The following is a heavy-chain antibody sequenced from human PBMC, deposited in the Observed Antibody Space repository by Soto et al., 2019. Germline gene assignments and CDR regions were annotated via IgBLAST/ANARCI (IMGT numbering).Heavy chain of an antibody. Sequence: GGSLRLSCEGSGFTFSDYYISWIRQAPGKGLEWISYSSNSGTFSRYADSVKGRFSISRDNTKNLLYLQMNSLGAEDTAVYYCARSGDNYNRLDYWGQGTPVTVSS. D-gene: IGHD1-1*01. CDR3: ARSGDNYNRLDY. CDR1: GFTFSDYY. J-gene: IGHJ4*02. CDR2: SSNSGTFS. V-gene: IGHV3-11*06.